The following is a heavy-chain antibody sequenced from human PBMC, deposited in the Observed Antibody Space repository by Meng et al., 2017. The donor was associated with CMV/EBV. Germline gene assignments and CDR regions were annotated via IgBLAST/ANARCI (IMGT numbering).Heavy chain of an antibody. CDR1: GFIFSRYG. J-gene: IGHJ5*02. D-gene: IGHD6-13*01. CDR3: VKAGGVAAAGKGWFDH. Sequence: GGSLRLSCAASGFIFSRYGMHWVRQAPGKGLEWLTFIRFDGSAEYYVDSVKGRFSIPRDNLKNTLYLQMNSLRPEDTAIYLCVKAGGVAAAGKGWFDHWGQGALVTVSS. V-gene: IGHV3-30*02. CDR2: IRFDGSAE.